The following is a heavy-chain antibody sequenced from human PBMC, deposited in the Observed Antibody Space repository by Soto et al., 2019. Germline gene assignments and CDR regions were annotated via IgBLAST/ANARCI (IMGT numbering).Heavy chain of an antibody. CDR1: GFTLSGRS. D-gene: IGHD3-10*01. CDR2: IDNAGTDS. V-gene: IGHV3-74*01. J-gene: IGHJ6*04. CDR3: ARGWFGPDV. Sequence: EVQLVESGGGLVQPGGSLRLSCAASGFTLSGRSMHWVRQAPGKGLVWVSGIDNAGTDSTYADSVKGRFTSSRANAKNMLYLQMNSLRVEDTAVYYCARGWFGPDVWGKETTVTVSS.